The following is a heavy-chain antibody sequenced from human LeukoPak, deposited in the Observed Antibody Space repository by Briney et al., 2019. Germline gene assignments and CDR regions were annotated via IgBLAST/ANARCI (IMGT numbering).Heavy chain of an antibody. D-gene: IGHD4-23*01. V-gene: IGHV3-73*01. Sequence: PGGSLRLSCAASGFTFSGSAMHWVRQASGKGLEWVGRIRSKANSYATAYAASVKGRFTISRDDSKNTAYLQMNSLKTEDTAVYYCTRPLYGGNSLTNKDYWGQGTLVTVSS. J-gene: IGHJ4*02. CDR2: IRSKANSYAT. CDR3: TRPLYGGNSLTNKDY. CDR1: GFTFSGSA.